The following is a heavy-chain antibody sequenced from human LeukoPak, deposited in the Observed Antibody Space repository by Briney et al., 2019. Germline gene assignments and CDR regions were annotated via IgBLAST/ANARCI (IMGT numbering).Heavy chain of an antibody. CDR1: GFTVSSNY. D-gene: IGHD5-18*01. Sequence: GGSLRLSCAASGFTVSSNYMSWVRQAPGKGPEWVSVIYSGGSTYYADSVKGRFTISRDNSKNTLYLQMNSLRAEDTAVYYCARAPGRHSYGPYYFDYWGQGTLVTVS. V-gene: IGHV3-53*01. CDR3: ARAPGRHSYGPYYFDY. J-gene: IGHJ4*02. CDR2: IYSGGST.